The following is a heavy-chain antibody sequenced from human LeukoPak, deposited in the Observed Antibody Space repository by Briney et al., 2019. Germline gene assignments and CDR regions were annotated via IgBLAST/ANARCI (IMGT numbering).Heavy chain of an antibody. V-gene: IGHV5-51*01. CDR2: IYPGDSDT. D-gene: IGHD3-22*01. Sequence: GESLKISCKGSGYSFTSYWIGWVRQMPGKGLEWMGIIYPGDSDTRYSPSFQGQVTISADKSISTAYLQWSSLKASDTAMYYCARLPGIVVVFDVYFDYWDQGTLVTVSS. CDR1: GYSFTSYW. J-gene: IGHJ4*02. CDR3: ARLPGIVVVFDVYFDY.